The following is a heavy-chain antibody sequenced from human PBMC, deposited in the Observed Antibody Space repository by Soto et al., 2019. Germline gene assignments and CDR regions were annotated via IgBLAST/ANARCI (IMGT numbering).Heavy chain of an antibody. CDR1: GGSVSSYY. D-gene: IGHD7-27*01. J-gene: IGHJ5*02. CDR2: FYTSGNT. V-gene: IGHV4-4*07. CDR3: ASDSTGWFDP. Sequence: SETLSLTCTVSGGSVSSYYWSWIRQPAGKGLEWIGRFYTSGNTNYNPSLKSRVTMSLDTSKNQFSLKLSSVTAADTAVYFCASDSTGWFDPWGQGTLVTVSS.